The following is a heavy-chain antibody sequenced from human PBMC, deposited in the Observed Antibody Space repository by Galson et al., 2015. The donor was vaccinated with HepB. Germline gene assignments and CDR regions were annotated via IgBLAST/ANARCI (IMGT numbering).Heavy chain of an antibody. CDR1: GFTFTNYA. J-gene: IGHJ4*02. V-gene: IGHV3-23*01. CDR3: AKGGHGGNSGYYKLDY. CDR2: ISESGGSI. D-gene: IGHD5-12*01. Sequence: SLRLSCAASGFTFTNYAMNWVRQAPGKGLEWVSSISESGGSIYYADSVKGRFTISRDNSKNTLLLYMNSLRVEDTAVYYCAKGGHGGNSGYYKLDYWGQGTLVTVSS.